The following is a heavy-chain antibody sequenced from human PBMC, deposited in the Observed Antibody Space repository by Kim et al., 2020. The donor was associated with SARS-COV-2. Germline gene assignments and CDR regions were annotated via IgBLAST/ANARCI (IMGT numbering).Heavy chain of an antibody. J-gene: IGHJ4*02. CDR3: ARMGLGYCSGGSCLPGD. D-gene: IGHD2-15*01. Sequence: LKSRVTISVDTSKNQFSLKLSSVTAADTAVYYCARMGLGYCSGGSCLPGDWGQGTLVTVSS. V-gene: IGHV4-34*01.